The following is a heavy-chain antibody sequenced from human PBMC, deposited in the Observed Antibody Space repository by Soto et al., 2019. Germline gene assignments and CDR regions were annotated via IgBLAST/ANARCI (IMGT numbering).Heavy chain of an antibody. D-gene: IGHD6-19*01. CDR1: GFTFDDYA. V-gene: IGHV3-9*01. Sequence: EVQLVESGGGLVQPGRSLRLSCAASGFTFDDYAMHWVRQAPGKGLEWVSGISWNSGSIGYADSVKGRFTISRDNAKNSLYLQMNSLRAEDTALYYCAKDTYSSGWYSGFDIWGQGTMVIVSS. CDR2: ISWNSGSI. CDR3: AKDTYSSGWYSGFDI. J-gene: IGHJ3*02.